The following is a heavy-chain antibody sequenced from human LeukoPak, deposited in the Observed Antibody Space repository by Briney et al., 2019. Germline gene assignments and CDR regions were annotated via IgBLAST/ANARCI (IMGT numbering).Heavy chain of an antibody. D-gene: IGHD1-26*01. J-gene: IGHJ4*02. CDR1: GFTVSSNY. CDR2: IRYDGSNK. V-gene: IGHV3-30*02. Sequence: PGGSLRLSCAASGFTVSSNYMSWVRQAPGKGLEWVAFIRYDGSNKYYADSVKGRFTISRDNSKNTLYLQMNSLRAEDTAVYYCANQRGGGATNDDYWGQGTLVTVSS. CDR3: ANQRGGGATNDDY.